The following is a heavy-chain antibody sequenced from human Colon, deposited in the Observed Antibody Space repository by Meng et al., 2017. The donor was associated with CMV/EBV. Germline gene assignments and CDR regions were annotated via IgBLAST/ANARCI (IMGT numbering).Heavy chain of an antibody. Sequence: GGSLRLSCVASGFTFSDYEMNWVRQAPGKGLEWVSYISSSGNTIHYADSVKGRFTISRDNVKNSLYLHMNSLRAEDTAVYYCATVVRFPVGGQYYYHGMDVWGQGTTVTVSS. CDR2: ISSSGNTI. CDR3: ATVVRFPVGGQYYYHGMDV. D-gene: IGHD3-3*01. V-gene: IGHV3-48*03. J-gene: IGHJ6*02. CDR1: GFTFSDYE.